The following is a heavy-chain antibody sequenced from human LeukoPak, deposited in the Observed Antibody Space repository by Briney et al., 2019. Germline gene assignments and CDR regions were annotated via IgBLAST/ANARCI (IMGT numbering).Heavy chain of an antibody. D-gene: IGHD6-6*01. V-gene: IGHV4-34*01. CDR2: INHSGST. J-gene: IGHJ5*02. CDR1: GGSFSGYY. Sequence: SETLSLTCAVYGGSFSGYYWSWIRQPPGKRLEWIGEINHSGSTNYNPSLKSRVTISVDTSKNQFSLKLSSVTAADTAVYYCASRIAARPDLWFDPWGQGTLVTVSS. CDR3: ASRIAARPDLWFDP.